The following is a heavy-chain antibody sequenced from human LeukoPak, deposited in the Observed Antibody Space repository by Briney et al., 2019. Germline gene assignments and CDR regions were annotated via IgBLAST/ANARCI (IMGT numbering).Heavy chain of an antibody. Sequence: GGSLRLSCAASGFTFSSYAMSWVRQAPGKGLEWVSAISGSGGSTYYADSVKGRFTISRDNSKNTLYLQMNSLRAEDTAVYYCAKRGLNSRITIFERDSYYFDYWGQGTLVTVSS. V-gene: IGHV3-23*01. CDR2: ISGSGGST. D-gene: IGHD3-3*01. CDR1: GFTFSSYA. J-gene: IGHJ4*02. CDR3: AKRGLNSRITIFERDSYYFDY.